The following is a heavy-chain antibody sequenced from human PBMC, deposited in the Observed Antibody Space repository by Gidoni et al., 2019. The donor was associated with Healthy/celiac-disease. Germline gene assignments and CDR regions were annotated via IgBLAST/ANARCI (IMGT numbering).Heavy chain of an antibody. CDR3: ARDRPTHMVYAPWGVYGMDV. CDR1: GFTFSSYE. Sequence: EVQLVESGGGLVQPGGSLRLSCAASGFTFSSYEMTWVRQAPGKGLEWVSYISSSGSTIYYADSVKGRFTISRDNAKNSLYLQMNSLRAEDTAVYYCARDRPTHMVYAPWGVYGMDVWGQGTTVTVSS. J-gene: IGHJ6*02. D-gene: IGHD2-8*01. V-gene: IGHV3-48*03. CDR2: ISSSGSTI.